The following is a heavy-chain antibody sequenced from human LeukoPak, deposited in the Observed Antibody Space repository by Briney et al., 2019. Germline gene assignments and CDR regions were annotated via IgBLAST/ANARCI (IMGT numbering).Heavy chain of an antibody. D-gene: IGHD2-15*01. CDR1: GFTFSDYW. J-gene: IGHJ4*02. Sequence: GGSLRLSCAVSGFTFSDYWMTWIRQAPGKGLEWISYISSSSYTNYADSVKGRFTISRDNAKNSLYLQMNTLRAEDTAVFYCARDPYCGGGSCYSNYFDYWGQGTLVTVSS. CDR2: ISSSSYT. CDR3: ARDPYCGGGSCYSNYFDY. V-gene: IGHV3-11*06.